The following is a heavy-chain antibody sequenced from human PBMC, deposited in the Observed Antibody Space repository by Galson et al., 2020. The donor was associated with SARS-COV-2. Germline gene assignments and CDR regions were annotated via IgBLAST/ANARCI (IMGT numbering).Heavy chain of an antibody. V-gene: IGHV3-9*01. CDR1: GFTFDDYA. Sequence: TGGSLRLSCAASGFTFDDYAMHWVRQAPGKGLEWVSGISWNSGSIGYADSVKGRFTISRDNAKNSLYLQMNSLRAEDTALYYCAKRSYYYDSSGYNEGYFDLWGRGTLVTVSS. CDR2: ISWNSGSI. CDR3: AKRSYYYDSSGYNEGYFDL. D-gene: IGHD3-22*01. J-gene: IGHJ2*01.